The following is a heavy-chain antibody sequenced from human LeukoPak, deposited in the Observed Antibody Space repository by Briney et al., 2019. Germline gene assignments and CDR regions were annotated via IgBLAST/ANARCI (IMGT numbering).Heavy chain of an antibody. CDR2: IYYSGST. D-gene: IGHD3-22*01. J-gene: IGHJ4*02. CDR3: ARQGVDRYYYDSSGSNKGFDY. CDR1: GGSISSSSYY. Sequence: SETLSLTCTVSGGSISSSSYYWGWIRQPPGKGLEWIGSIYYSGSTYYNPSFKSRVTISVDTSKNQFSLKLSSVTAADTAVYYCARQGVDRYYYDSSGSNKGFDYWGQGTLVTVSS. V-gene: IGHV4-39*01.